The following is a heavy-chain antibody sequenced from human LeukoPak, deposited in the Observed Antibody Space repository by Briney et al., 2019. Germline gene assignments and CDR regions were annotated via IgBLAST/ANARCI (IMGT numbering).Heavy chain of an antibody. D-gene: IGHD4-17*01. J-gene: IGHJ6*03. CDR3: ARVPTVNYYYYMDV. V-gene: IGHV4-61*02. CDR2: IYTSGST. CDR1: GGSISSGSYY. Sequence: SQTLSLTCTVSGGSISSGSYYWSWLRQPTGKGLEWIGRIYTSGSTNYNPSLKSRVTISVDTSKNQFSLKLSSVTAADTAVYYCARVPTVNYYYYMDVWGKGTTVTVSS.